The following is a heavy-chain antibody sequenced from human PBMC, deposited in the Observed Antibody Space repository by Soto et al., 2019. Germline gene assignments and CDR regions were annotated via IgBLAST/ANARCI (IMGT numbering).Heavy chain of an antibody. CDR3: AKDKXGYSSGWYRLFDY. CDR2: ISGSGGST. Sequence: EVQLLESGGGLVQPGGSLRLSCAASGFTFSSYAMSWVRQAPGKGLEWVSAISGSGGSTYYADSVKGRFTISRDNSKNTLYLQMXSLRAEDTAVYYCAKDKXGYSSGWYRLFDYWGQGTLVTVSS. D-gene: IGHD6-19*01. J-gene: IGHJ4*02. V-gene: IGHV3-23*01. CDR1: GFTFSSYA.